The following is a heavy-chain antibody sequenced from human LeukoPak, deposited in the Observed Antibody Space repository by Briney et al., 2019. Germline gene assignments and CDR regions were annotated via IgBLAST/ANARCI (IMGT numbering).Heavy chain of an antibody. CDR1: GFTFSSYS. V-gene: IGHV3-48*04. D-gene: IGHD3-16*01. CDR3: ARGGARGDY. CDR2: ISSSSSTI. J-gene: IGHJ4*02. Sequence: GGSLRLSCAASGFTFSSYSMNWVRQAPGKGLDWVSYISSSSSTIYYADSVKGRFTISRDNAKNSLYLQINSLRAEDTAVYYCARGGARGDYWGQGTLVTVSS.